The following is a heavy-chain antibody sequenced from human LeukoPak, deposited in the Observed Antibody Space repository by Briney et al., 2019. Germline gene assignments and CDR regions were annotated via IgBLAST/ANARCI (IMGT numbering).Heavy chain of an antibody. D-gene: IGHD3-16*02. CDR2: IYTSGST. CDR1: GGSISSYY. V-gene: IGHV4-4*07. J-gene: IGHJ4*02. Sequence: KASETLSLTCTVSGGSISSYYWSWIRQPAGKGLEWIGRIYTSGSTNYNPSLKSRVTMSVDTSKNQFSLKLSSVTAADTAVYYCAREAAMITFGGVIVIDGYYFDYWGQGTLVTVSS. CDR3: AREAAMITFGGVIVIDGYYFDY.